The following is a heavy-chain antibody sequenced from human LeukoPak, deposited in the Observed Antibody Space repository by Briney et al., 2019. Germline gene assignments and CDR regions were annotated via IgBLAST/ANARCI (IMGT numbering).Heavy chain of an antibody. V-gene: IGHV1-8*02. CDR2: MNPNSGNT. CDR1: GYTFTSYD. J-gene: IGHJ5*02. Sequence: ASVKVSCKASGYTFTSYDINWVRQATGQGLEWMGRMNPNSGNTGYAQKFQGRVTMTRNTSISTAYMELSSLRSEDTAVYYCARTDGDSSWYNWFDPWGQGTLVTVSS. D-gene: IGHD6-13*01. CDR3: ARTDGDSSWYNWFDP.